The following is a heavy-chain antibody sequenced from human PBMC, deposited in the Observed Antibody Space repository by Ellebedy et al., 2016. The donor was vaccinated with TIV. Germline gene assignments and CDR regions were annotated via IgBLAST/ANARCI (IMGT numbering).Heavy chain of an antibody. Sequence: MPSETLSLTCTVSGGSIRSYFWSCIRQPPGQGLEWIGYMYYSGSTNYSPSLKSRVTISVDTSKNQFSLTRSSVTAADTAVYYCASYSGTYLDYWGQGTLVTVSS. CDR3: ASYSGTYLDY. V-gene: IGHV4-59*08. J-gene: IGHJ4*02. D-gene: IGHD1-26*01. CDR1: GGSIRSYF. CDR2: MYYSGST.